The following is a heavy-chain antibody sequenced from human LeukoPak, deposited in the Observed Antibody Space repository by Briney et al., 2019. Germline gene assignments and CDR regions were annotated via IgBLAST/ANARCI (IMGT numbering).Heavy chain of an antibody. V-gene: IGHV3-30-3*01. CDR1: GFTFSNYA. CDR3: ARDLTAAVDY. CDR2: ISYDGNSK. J-gene: IGHJ4*02. Sequence: PGRPLRLSCAASGFTFSNYAMHWVRQALGKGLEWVAVISYDGNSKYYADSVKGRFTISRDNSKNTLYLQMNSLRADDTAVYYCARDLTAAVDYWGQGTLVTVSS.